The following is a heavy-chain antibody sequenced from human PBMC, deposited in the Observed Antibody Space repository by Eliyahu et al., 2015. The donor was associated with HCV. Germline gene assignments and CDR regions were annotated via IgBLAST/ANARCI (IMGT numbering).Heavy chain of an antibody. V-gene: IGHV3-33*01. Sequence: QVQLVESGGGVVQPGRSLXLSCAASGFTFSXYGMHWVRQAPGKGLEXVAVIWYDGSNKYYADSVKGRFTISRDNSKNTLYLQMNSLRAXDTAVYYCARGALGIAVAVINWFDPWGQGTLVTVSS. D-gene: IGHD6-19*01. CDR3: ARGALGIAVAVINWFDP. CDR1: GFTFSXYG. CDR2: IWYDGSNK. J-gene: IGHJ5*02.